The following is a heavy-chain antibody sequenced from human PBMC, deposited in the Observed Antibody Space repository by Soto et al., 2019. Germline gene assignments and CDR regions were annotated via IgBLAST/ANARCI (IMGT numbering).Heavy chain of an antibody. V-gene: IGHV1-46*01. CDR2: INPSGGST. D-gene: IGHD6-6*01. CDR1: GYTFTSYY. CDR3: ERGATVAARRDGDFDY. Sequence: ASVKVSCKASGYTFTSYYMHWVRQAPGQGLEWMGIINPSGGSTSYAQKFRGRVTMTRDTSTSTVYMELSSLRSEDTAEYYCERGATVAARRDGDFDYWGQGTLVTVSS. J-gene: IGHJ4*02.